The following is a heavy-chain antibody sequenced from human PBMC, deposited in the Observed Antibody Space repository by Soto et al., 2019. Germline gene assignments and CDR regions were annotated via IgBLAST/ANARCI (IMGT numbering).Heavy chain of an antibody. CDR2: IYPGDSDT. D-gene: IGHD1-26*01. CDR1: GYSFTSYW. CDR3: ARHHSLGATTSRVYNLFDS. V-gene: IGHV5-51*01. J-gene: IGHJ5*01. Sequence: GESLKISCKGSGYSFTSYWIGWVRQMPGKGLDWMGIIYPGDSDTRYSPSFQGQVTISADKSISTAYLQWSSLKASDTAMYYCARHHSLGATTSRVYNLFDSWGQGSLVTGSS.